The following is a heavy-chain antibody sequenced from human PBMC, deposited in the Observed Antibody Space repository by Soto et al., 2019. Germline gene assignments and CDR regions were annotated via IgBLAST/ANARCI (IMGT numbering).Heavy chain of an antibody. CDR1: GFTFSSYA. D-gene: IGHD6-13*01. J-gene: IGHJ6*02. Sequence: GGSLRLSCAASGFTFSSYAMHWVRQAPGKGLEWVAVISYDGSNKYYADSVKGRFTISRDNSKNTLYLQMNSLRAEDTAVYYCARWYTLAAAGTPDGMDVWGQGTTVTVSS. CDR2: ISYDGSNK. CDR3: ARWYTLAAAGTPDGMDV. V-gene: IGHV3-30-3*01.